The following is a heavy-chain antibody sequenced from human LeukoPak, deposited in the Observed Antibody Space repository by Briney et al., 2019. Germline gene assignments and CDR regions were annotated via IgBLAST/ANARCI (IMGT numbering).Heavy chain of an antibody. Sequence: PGRSLRLSCAASGFTFSSYAMHWVRQAPGKGLEWVAVISYDGSNKYYADSVKGRFTISRDNSKNTLYLQMNSLRAEDTAVYYCARTYDSSETSHPFDYWGQGTLVTVSS. CDR1: GFTFSSYA. CDR2: ISYDGSNK. D-gene: IGHD3-22*01. J-gene: IGHJ4*02. V-gene: IGHV3-30*01. CDR3: ARTYDSSETSHPFDY.